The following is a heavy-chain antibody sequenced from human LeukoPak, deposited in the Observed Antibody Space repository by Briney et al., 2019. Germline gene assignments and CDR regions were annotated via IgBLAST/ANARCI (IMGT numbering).Heavy chain of an antibody. D-gene: IGHD3-10*01. J-gene: IGHJ4*02. V-gene: IGHV3-53*01. Sequence: PGGSLRLSCAASGFTVSSNYMSWVRQAPGKGLEWVSVIYSGGSTYYADSVKGRFTIYRDNSKNTLYLQMNSLRAEDTAVYYCARDYGSGLLDYWGQGTLVTVSS. CDR2: IYSGGST. CDR1: GFTVSSNY. CDR3: ARDYGSGLLDY.